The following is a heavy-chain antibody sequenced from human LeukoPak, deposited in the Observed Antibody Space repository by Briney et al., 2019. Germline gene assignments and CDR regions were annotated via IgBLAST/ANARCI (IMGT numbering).Heavy chain of an antibody. Sequence: GGSLRLSCAASGFTFNSYGMHWVRQAPGKGLEWVAFIRYDGSNKYYADSVKGRFTISRDNSKNTLYLQMNSLRAEDTAVYYCAKGPLRYYYDSSGSPPFDYWGQGTLVTVSS. CDR3: AKGPLRYYYDSSGSPPFDY. D-gene: IGHD3-22*01. CDR1: GFTFNSYG. J-gene: IGHJ4*02. CDR2: IRYDGSNK. V-gene: IGHV3-30*02.